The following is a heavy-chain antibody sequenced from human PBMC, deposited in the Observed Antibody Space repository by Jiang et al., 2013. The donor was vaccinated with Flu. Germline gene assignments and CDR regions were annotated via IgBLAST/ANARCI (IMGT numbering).Heavy chain of an antibody. CDR3: AHYPVLMFYAIGFDY. Sequence: TLTCSFSGFSLSTNGAAVGWIRQPPGKALEWLALIYWSDDKRYNASLKNRLTITKDTSKNQAVLIMTNMDPVDTATYYCAHYPVLMFYAIGFDYWGQGAQVTVSS. D-gene: IGHD2-8*01. J-gene: IGHJ4*02. CDR1: GFSLSTNGAA. V-gene: IGHV2-5*01. CDR2: IYWSDDK.